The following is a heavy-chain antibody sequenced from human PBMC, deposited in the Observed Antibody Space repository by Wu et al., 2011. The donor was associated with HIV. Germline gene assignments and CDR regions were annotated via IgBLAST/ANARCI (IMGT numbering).Heavy chain of an antibody. J-gene: IGHJ6*03. CDR1: GGTFSSYA. Sequence: QVQLVRSGAEVKKPGSSVKVSCKASGGTFSSYAISWVRQAPGQGLEWMGGIIPIFGTVNYAQKFQGRVTITADKSTSTAYMELSSLRSEDTAVYYCARGSTSRTYGTTPDYYYYYMDVWGKGTTVTVSS. D-gene: IGHD4-11*01. V-gene: IGHV1-69*14. CDR2: IIPIFGTV. CDR3: ARGSTSRTYGTTPDYYYYYMDV.